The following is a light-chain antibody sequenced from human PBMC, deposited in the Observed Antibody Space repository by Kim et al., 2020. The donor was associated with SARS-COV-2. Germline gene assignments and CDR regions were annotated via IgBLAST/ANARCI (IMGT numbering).Light chain of an antibody. V-gene: IGKV3-20*01. CDR3: QQYGSLYS. J-gene: IGKJ2*03. CDR1: QSVSSSY. CDR2: GAS. Sequence: SLSPGERATRSCRARQSVSSSYLAWYQQKPGQSPRLLIYGASSRATGIPDRFSGSGSGTDFTLTISRLEPEDFAVYYCQQYGSLYSFGQGTKLEIK.